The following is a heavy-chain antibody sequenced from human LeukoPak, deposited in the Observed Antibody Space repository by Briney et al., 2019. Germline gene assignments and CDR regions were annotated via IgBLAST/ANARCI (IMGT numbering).Heavy chain of an antibody. J-gene: IGHJ3*02. Sequence: SETLSLTCTVSGGSISSSSYYWGWIRQPPGKGLEWIGSIYYRGSTYYNPSLKSRVTISVDTSKNQFSLKLSSVTAADTAVYYCACKVGATATDAFDIWGQGTMVTVSS. CDR2: IYYRGST. D-gene: IGHD1-26*01. V-gene: IGHV4-39*01. CDR1: GGSISSSSYY. CDR3: ACKVGATATDAFDI.